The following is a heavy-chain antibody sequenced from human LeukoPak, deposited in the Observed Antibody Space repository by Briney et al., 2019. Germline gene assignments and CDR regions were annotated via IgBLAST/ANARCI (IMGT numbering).Heavy chain of an antibody. Sequence: GWSLRLSCVCSRFIFNTSAMHWLRQAPGKGLEWVGVISYHGKNKYYAESVKGRFTISRDNSKNTLYLQMNSLNTEDTAVYYCARDFDYWGQGTLVTVSS. CDR2: ISYHGKNK. J-gene: IGHJ4*02. CDR1: RFIFNTSA. CDR3: ARDFDY. V-gene: IGHV3-30*04.